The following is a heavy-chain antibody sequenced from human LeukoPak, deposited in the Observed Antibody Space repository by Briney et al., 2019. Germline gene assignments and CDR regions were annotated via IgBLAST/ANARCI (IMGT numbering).Heavy chain of an antibody. CDR1: GYTFTSYD. CDR3: ARDAGADGDYARD. V-gene: IGHV1-8*01. CDR2: MNPNSGNT. J-gene: IGHJ4*02. D-gene: IGHD4-17*01. Sequence: ASVKVSCKASGYTFTSYDINWVRQATGQGLEWMGWMNPNSGNTGYAQKFQGRVTMTRDTSISTAYMELSRLRSDDTAVYYCARDAGADGDYARDWGQGTLVTVSS.